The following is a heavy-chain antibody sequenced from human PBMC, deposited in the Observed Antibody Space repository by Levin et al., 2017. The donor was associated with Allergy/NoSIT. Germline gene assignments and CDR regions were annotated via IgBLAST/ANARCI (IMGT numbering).Heavy chain of an antibody. D-gene: IGHD7-27*01. CDR2: IYYTGTT. J-gene: IGHJ3*02. Sequence: SQTLSLTCTVSCGPISTYYWSWLRQPPGKGLEWIGFIYYTGTTYYNPSLKSRVTISVDNSKNQFSLKLNSVTAADTAVYYCARDRAPSGFDAFDIWGLGTLVTVSS. CDR3: ARDRAPSGFDAFDI. CDR1: CGPISTYY. V-gene: IGHV4-59*01.